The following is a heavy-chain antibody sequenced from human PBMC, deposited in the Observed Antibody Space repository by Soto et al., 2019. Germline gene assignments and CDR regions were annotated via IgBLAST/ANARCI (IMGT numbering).Heavy chain of an antibody. D-gene: IGHD4-17*01. J-gene: IGHJ5*02. Sequence: QVQLVQSGAEVKKPGSSVKVSCKASGGTFSSYTISWVRQAPGQGLEWMGRIIPILGIANYAQKFQGRVTITADKYTSTAYMELSSLRAEDTAVYYCARDLQMTTVSIGWFDPWGQGTLVTVSS. CDR3: ARDLQMTTVSIGWFDP. V-gene: IGHV1-69*08. CDR1: GGTFSSYT. CDR2: IIPILGIA.